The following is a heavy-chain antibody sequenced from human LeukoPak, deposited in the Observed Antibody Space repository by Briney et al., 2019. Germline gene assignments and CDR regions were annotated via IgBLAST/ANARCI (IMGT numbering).Heavy chain of an antibody. V-gene: IGHV3-48*03. CDR1: GVTIDDNG. D-gene: IGHD5-24*01. J-gene: IGHJ3*02. Sequence: GGSLRLSCAASGVTIDDNGMNWVRQAPGKGLEWVSYISSSGSTIYYADSVKGRFTISRDNAKNSLYLQMNSLRAEDTAVYYCARANYDAFDIWGQGTMVTVSS. CDR2: ISSSGSTI. CDR3: ARANYDAFDI.